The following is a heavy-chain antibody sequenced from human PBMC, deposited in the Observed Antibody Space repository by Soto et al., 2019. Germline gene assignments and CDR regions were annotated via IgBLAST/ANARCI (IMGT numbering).Heavy chain of an antibody. CDR2: IDPSDSYT. CDR1: GYNFTSYW. CDR3: ARLHSMVRGVIAPKNSDYYYYGMDV. J-gene: IGHJ6*02. V-gene: IGHV5-10-1*01. Sequence: GETLKISCKGSGYNFTSYWISWVRQMPGKGLEWMGRIDPSDSYTNYSPSFQGHVTISADKSISTAYLQWSSLKASDTAMYYCARLHSMVRGVIAPKNSDYYYYGMDVWGQGTTVTVSS. D-gene: IGHD3-10*01.